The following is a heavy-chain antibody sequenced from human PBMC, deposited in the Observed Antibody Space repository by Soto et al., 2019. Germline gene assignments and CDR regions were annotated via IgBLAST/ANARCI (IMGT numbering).Heavy chain of an antibody. J-gene: IGHJ3*02. CDR2: INHSGST. Sequence: SETLSLTCAVYGGSFSGYYWSWIRQPPGKGLEWIGEINHSGSTNYNPSLKSRVTISVDTSKNQFSLKLSSMTAADTAVYYCASFIPDYYDFWSGGKDAFDIWGQGTMVTVSS. D-gene: IGHD3-3*01. V-gene: IGHV4-34*01. CDR3: ASFIPDYYDFWSGGKDAFDI. CDR1: GGSFSGYY.